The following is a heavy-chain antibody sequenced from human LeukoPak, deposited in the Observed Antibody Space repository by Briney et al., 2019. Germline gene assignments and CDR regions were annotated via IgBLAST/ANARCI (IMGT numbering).Heavy chain of an antibody. Sequence: GGSLRLSCVASGFTFSDYGMHWVRQAPGKGLEWVAFIRYDGSNKYYADSVKGRFTISRDNSKNTLYLQMNSLRAEDTAVYYCAKDHCSSTSCYVRGEGYFDYWGQGTLVTVSS. CDR2: IRYDGSNK. CDR3: AKDHCSSTSCYVRGEGYFDY. J-gene: IGHJ4*02. D-gene: IGHD2-2*01. V-gene: IGHV3-30*02. CDR1: GFTFSDYG.